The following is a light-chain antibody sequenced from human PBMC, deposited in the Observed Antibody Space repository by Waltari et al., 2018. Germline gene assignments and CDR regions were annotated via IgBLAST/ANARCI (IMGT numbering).Light chain of an antibody. CDR3: CSYAGSYTGV. CDR2: DVS. Sequence: QSALTQPRSMSGSPGQSVTISCPGTSSDVGGYNYVSWYQQHPGKAPKLMIYDVSKRPSGVPDRFSGSKSGNTASLTISGLQAEDEADYYCCSYAGSYTGVFGTGTKVTVL. J-gene: IGLJ1*01. CDR1: SSDVGGYNY. V-gene: IGLV2-11*01.